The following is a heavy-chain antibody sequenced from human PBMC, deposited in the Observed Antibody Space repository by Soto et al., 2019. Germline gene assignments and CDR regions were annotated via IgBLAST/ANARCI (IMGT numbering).Heavy chain of an antibody. CDR1: GFSLGTSGVG. CDR3: AHRRGEYCSGGSCYLYYFDY. V-gene: IGHV2-5*02. D-gene: IGHD2-15*01. CDR2: IYWDDDK. Sequence: SGPTLVNPTQTLTLTCTFSGFSLGTSGVGVGWIRQPPGKALEWLALIYWDDDKRYSPSLKSRLTITKDTSKNQVVLTMTNMDPVDTATYYSAHRRGEYCSGGSCYLYYFDYRGQGTLGTVSS. J-gene: IGHJ4*02.